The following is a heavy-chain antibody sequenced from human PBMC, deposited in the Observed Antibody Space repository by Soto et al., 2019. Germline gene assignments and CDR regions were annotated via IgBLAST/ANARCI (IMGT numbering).Heavy chain of an antibody. CDR2: IYPGDSDT. CDR3: ARITRREVQLERGYLDAFDI. D-gene: IGHD1-1*01. V-gene: IGHV5-51*01. Sequence: GESLKISCKGSGYSFTSYWIGWVRQMPGKGLEWMGIIYPGDSDTRYRPSFQGQVTISADKSISTAYLQWSSLKASDTAMYYCARITRREVQLERGYLDAFDIWGQGTMVTVSS. J-gene: IGHJ3*02. CDR1: GYSFTSYW.